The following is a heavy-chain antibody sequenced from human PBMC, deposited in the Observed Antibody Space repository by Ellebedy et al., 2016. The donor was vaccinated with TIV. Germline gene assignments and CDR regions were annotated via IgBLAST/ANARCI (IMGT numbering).Heavy chain of an antibody. V-gene: IGHV3-48*01. J-gene: IGHJ3*02. CDR3: ARDEWDKWELSRAFDI. Sequence: GESLKISCAASGFTFSSYSMNWVRQDPGKGLEWVSYISSSSSTIYYADSVKGRFTISRDNAKNSLYLQMNSLRAEDTAVYYCARDEWDKWELSRAFDIWGQGTMVTVSS. D-gene: IGHD1-26*01. CDR2: ISSSSSTI. CDR1: GFTFSSYS.